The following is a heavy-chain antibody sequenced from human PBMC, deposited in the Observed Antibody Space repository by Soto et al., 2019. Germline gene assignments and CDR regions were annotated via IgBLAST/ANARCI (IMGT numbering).Heavy chain of an antibody. Sequence: SLRLSCAASGFMFSTYAMHWVRQAPGKGLEWVAVISYDGSDIYYGDSGKGRFTISRDNSRNTLYLEMNSLQTEDTAVFYFARDQGRTVTRGDWFDPWGQGTLVTVSS. J-gene: IGHJ5*02. CDR3: ARDQGRTVTRGDWFDP. CDR1: GFMFSTYA. V-gene: IGHV3-30-3*01. D-gene: IGHD6-19*01. CDR2: ISYDGSDI.